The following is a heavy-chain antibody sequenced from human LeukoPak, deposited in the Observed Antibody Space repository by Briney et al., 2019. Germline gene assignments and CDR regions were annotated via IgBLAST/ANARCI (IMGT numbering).Heavy chain of an antibody. Sequence: GGSLRPSCAASGSTVSSNYRSWVRQAPGKGLEWVSVIYSGGSTYYADSVKGRFTISRDNSKNTLYLQMNSLRAEDTAVYYCAGGGSGGTWYAFDIWGQGTMVTVSS. CDR3: AGGGSGGTWYAFDI. V-gene: IGHV3-53*01. CDR2: IYSGGST. CDR1: GSTVSSNY. D-gene: IGHD1-26*01. J-gene: IGHJ3*02.